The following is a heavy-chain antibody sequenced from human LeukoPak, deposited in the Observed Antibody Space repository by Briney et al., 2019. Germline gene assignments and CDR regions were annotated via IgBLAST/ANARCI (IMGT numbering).Heavy chain of an antibody. CDR2: ITTSTGKP. J-gene: IGHJ4*02. V-gene: IGHV7-4-1*02. Sequence: ASVKVSCKASGYTFTVYSINWLRQAPGQGLEWTGWITTSTGKPTYAQGFTGRFVFSLGTSVSTTYLHINSLKAEDTAVYYCARDASMINFDYWGQGSLVTVSS. CDR3: ARDASMINFDY. CDR1: GYTFTVYS. D-gene: IGHD3-16*01.